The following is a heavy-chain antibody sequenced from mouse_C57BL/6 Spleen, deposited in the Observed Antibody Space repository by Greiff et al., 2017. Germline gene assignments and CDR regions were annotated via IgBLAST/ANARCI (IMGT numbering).Heavy chain of an antibody. CDR1: GFTFSSYA. CDR2: ISDGGSYT. V-gene: IGHV5-4*01. J-gene: IGHJ4*01. CDR3: ARDPLMDY. Sequence: EVKLVESGGGLVKPGGSLKLSCAASGFTFSSYAMSWVRQTPEKRLEWVATISDGGSYTYYPDNVKGRFTISRDNAKNNLYLQMSHLKSEDTAMYYCARDPLMDYWGQGTSVTVSS.